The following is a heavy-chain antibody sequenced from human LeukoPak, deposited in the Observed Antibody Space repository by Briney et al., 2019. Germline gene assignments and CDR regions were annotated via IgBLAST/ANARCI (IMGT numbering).Heavy chain of an antibody. D-gene: IGHD1-7*01. CDR3: ASPREGTTYYYYGMDV. Sequence: ASVKVSCKASGFTFTSSAMQWVRQARGQRLEWIGWIVVGSGNTNYAQKFQGRVTMTRNTSISTAYMELSSLRSEDTAVYYCASPREGTTYYYYGMDVWGQGATVTVSS. J-gene: IGHJ6*02. CDR2: IVVGSGNT. CDR1: GFTFTSSA. V-gene: IGHV1-58*02.